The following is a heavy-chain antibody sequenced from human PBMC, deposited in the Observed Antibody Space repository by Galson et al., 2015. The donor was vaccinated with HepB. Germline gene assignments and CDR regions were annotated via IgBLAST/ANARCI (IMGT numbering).Heavy chain of an antibody. V-gene: IGHV3-33*08. CDR1: GFTFSSYG. Sequence: SLRLSCAASGFTFSSYGMHWVRQAPGKGLEWVAVIWYDGSNKYYADSVKGRFTISRDNSKNTLYLQINSLRAEDTAVYYCARDSVLPTVTDYYYGMDVWGQGTTVTVSS. CDR2: IWYDGSNK. CDR3: ARDSVLPTVTDYYYGMDV. J-gene: IGHJ6*02. D-gene: IGHD4-17*01.